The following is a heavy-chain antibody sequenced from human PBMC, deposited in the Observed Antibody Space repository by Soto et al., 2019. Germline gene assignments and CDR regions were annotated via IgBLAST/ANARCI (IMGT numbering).Heavy chain of an antibody. J-gene: IGHJ4*02. CDR1: GFAFSSYS. V-gene: IGHV3-48*02. CDR2: ISSSSSTI. D-gene: IGHD3-10*01. CDR3: ARTLYGPGAYFDY. Sequence: GGSLRLSCAASGFAFSSYSINWVRQAPGKGLEWVSYISSSSSTIYYADSVKGRFTISRDNAKNSLYLQMNSLRDEDTAVYYCARTLYGPGAYFDYWGQGALVTVSS.